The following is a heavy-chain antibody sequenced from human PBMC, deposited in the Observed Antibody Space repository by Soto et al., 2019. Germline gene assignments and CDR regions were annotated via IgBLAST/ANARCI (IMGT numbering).Heavy chain of an antibody. J-gene: IGHJ3*02. CDR2: INPTSSTT. CDR1: GYTFTSYS. CDR3: ARDLYSSSWYVRAFDM. V-gene: IGHV1-46*03. D-gene: IGHD6-13*01. Sequence: GXXVKVSCRASGYTFTSYSLHWVRQAPGQGLEWMGIINPTSSTTSDAQKFQGRVTMTRDMSTSTVHMELSSLRSEDTAVYYCARDLYSSSWYVRAFDMWGQGTMVTVSS.